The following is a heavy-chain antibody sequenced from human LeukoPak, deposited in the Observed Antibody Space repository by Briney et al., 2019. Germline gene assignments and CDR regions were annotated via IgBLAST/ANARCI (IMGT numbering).Heavy chain of an antibody. J-gene: IGHJ3*02. CDR3: ARVIAMIGAFDI. CDR2: IYYSGST. CDR1: GGSISSGDYY. V-gene: IGHV4-30-4*08. D-gene: IGHD2-21*01. Sequence: SQTLSLTCTVSGGSISSGDYYWSWIRQPPGKGLEWIGYIYYSGSTYYNPSLKSRVTISVDTSKNQFSLKLSSVTAEDTAVYYCARVIAMIGAFDIWGQGTMVTVSS.